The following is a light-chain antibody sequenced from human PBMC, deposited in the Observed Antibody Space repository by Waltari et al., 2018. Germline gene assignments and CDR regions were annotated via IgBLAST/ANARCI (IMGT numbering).Light chain of an antibody. V-gene: IGLV4-69*01. Sequence: QPELTQSPSASASPGASVKLTCILSRGHSSYAIAWPQPQPQKGPRSLMKLNSDGSHNEGDGIPVRFSGSSSGAERYLTISSLQSEDEADYYCQTWGTGTHVVFGGGTKLTVL. J-gene: IGLJ2*01. CDR2: LNSDGSH. CDR1: RGHSSYA. CDR3: QTWGTGTHVV.